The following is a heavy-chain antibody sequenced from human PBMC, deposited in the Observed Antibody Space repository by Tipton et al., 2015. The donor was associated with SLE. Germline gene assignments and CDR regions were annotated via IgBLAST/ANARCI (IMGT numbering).Heavy chain of an antibody. J-gene: IGHJ6*02. D-gene: IGHD3-22*01. CDR1: GFSFISHT. Sequence: GSLRLSCAASGFSFISHTMMWVRQAPGKGLEWVSSISPSSGYVHYGDSVKGRFTISRDNAKNSLYLQMNSLRAEDTAVYYCARDTYYYDSSGYYSYYYYYGMDVWGQGTTVTVSS. CDR3: ARDTYYYDSSGYYSYYYYYGMDV. V-gene: IGHV3-21*03. CDR2: ISPSSGYV.